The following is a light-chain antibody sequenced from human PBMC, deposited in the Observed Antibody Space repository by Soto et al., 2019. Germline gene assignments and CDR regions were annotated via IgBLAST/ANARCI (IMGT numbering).Light chain of an antibody. CDR1: QSISSW. J-gene: IGKJ1*01. V-gene: IGKV1-5*03. Sequence: DIQMTQSPSTLSASAGDRVTITCRASQSISSWLAWYQQKPGKAPKSLIYTASSLESGVPSRFSGSGSGTEFTLTISSLQPDDFATYYCQQYNSYPWTFGQGTKVEIK. CDR3: QQYNSYPWT. CDR2: TAS.